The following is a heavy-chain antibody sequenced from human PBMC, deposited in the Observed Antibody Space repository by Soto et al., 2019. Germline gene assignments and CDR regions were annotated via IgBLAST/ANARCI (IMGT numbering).Heavy chain of an antibody. CDR1: GGSLSNYY. CDR2: IYHSGST. V-gene: IGHV4-34*01. CDR3: ATSKFFFSRRGRHPSVHSAF. J-gene: IGHJ1*01. D-gene: IGHD3-3*01. Sequence: PSETLSLTCAVSGGSLSNYYWSWIRQPPGKGLEWIGEIYHSGSTNYNPSLKSRVTISVDTSKNQFYLKLSSVTAADTAVYYCATSKFFFSRRGRHPSVHSAFWRHGTLVPV.